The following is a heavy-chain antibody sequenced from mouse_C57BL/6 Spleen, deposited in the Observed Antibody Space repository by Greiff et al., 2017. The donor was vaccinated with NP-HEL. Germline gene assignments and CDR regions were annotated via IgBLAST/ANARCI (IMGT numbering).Heavy chain of an antibody. CDR3: ARERGGYYAMDY. V-gene: IGHV1-81*01. CDR1: GYTFTSYG. CDR2: IYPRSGNT. J-gene: IGHJ4*01. Sequence: VQRVESGAELARPGASVKLSCKASGYTFTSYGISWVKQRTGQGLEWIGEIYPRSGNTYYNEKFKGKATLTADKSSSTAYMELRSLTSEDSAVYFCARERGGYYAMDYWGQGTSVTVSS.